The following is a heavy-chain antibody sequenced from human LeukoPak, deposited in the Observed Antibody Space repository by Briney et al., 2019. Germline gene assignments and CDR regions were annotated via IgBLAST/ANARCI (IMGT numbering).Heavy chain of an antibody. CDR2: ISGSGGST. Sequence: GGSLRLSCAASGFTFSSYAMSWVRQAPGKGLEWVSAISGSGGSTYYADSVKGRFTNSRDNSKNTLYLQMNSLRAEDTAVYYCAKDPPTGFGEFNWFDPWGQGTLVTVSS. V-gene: IGHV3-23*01. D-gene: IGHD3-10*01. J-gene: IGHJ5*02. CDR1: GFTFSSYA. CDR3: AKDPPTGFGEFNWFDP.